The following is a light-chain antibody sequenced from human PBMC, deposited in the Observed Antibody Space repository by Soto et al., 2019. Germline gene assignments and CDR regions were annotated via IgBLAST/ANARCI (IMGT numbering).Light chain of an antibody. Sequence: EIVMTQSPATLSVSPGERATLSCRASQSVNSNLAWYQQKPGQAPRLLIYGASTRATGIPARFSGSVSGTEFALTISSLQSEDSAVYYCQQYNNWPAFGQGTKVEIK. CDR3: QQYNNWPA. CDR2: GAS. V-gene: IGKV3-15*01. J-gene: IGKJ1*01. CDR1: QSVNSN.